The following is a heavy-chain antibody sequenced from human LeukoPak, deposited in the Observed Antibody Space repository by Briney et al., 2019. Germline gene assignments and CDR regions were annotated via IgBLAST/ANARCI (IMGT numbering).Heavy chain of an antibody. CDR2: ISSSSSTI. Sequence: GGSLRLSCAASGFTFSSYSMNWVRQAPGKGLEWVSYISSSSSTIYYADSVKGRFTISRDNAKSSLFLQMNSLRAEDTAVYYCARIMTTVTTVEYWGQGILVTVSS. CDR1: GFTFSSYS. V-gene: IGHV3-48*01. J-gene: IGHJ4*02. D-gene: IGHD4-17*01. CDR3: ARIMTTVTTVEY.